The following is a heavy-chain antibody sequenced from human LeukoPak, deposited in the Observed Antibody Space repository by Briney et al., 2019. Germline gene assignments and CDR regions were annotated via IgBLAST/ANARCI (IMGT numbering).Heavy chain of an antibody. D-gene: IGHD2-15*01. CDR1: GGSISSYY. V-gene: IGHV4-59*01. Sequence: KPSETLSLTCTVSGGSISSYYWSWIRQPPGKGLEWIGYIYYSGSTNYNPSLKSRVTISVDTSKNQFSLKLSSVTAADTAVYYCARSQDKEYLNWFDPWGQGTLVTVSS. CDR2: IYYSGST. CDR3: ARSQDKEYLNWFDP. J-gene: IGHJ5*02.